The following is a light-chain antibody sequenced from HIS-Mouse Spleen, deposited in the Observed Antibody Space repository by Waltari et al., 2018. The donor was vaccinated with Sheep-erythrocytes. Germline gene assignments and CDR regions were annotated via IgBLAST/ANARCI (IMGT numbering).Light chain of an antibody. V-gene: IGLV2-11*01. Sequence: QSALTQPRPVSRAPGQAVPISCTGTSMHAGGLYFFPWYQQHPGKAPKLMIYDVSKRPSGVPDRFSGSKSGNTASLTISGLQAEDEADYYCCSYAGSYTFVVFGGGTKLTVL. J-gene: IGLJ2*01. CDR3: CSYAGSYTFVV. CDR2: DVS. CDR1: SMHAGGLYF.